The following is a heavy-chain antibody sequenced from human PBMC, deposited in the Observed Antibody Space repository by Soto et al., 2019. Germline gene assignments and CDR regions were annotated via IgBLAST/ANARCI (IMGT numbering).Heavy chain of an antibody. Sequence: QVQLVESGGGVVQTGRSLRLSCAASGFTFSSYGMHWVRQAPGKGLEWVAVIWYDGSNKYYADSVKGRFTISRDNSKNTLYLQMNSLRAEDTAVYYCATSINMVRGVIPDYWGQGTLVTVSS. CDR2: IWYDGSNK. D-gene: IGHD3-10*01. CDR3: ATSINMVRGVIPDY. V-gene: IGHV3-33*01. J-gene: IGHJ4*02. CDR1: GFTFSSYG.